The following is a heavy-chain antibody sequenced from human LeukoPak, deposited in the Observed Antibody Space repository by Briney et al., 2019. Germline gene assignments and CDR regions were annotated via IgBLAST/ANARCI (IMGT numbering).Heavy chain of an antibody. CDR1: GFTFSSYS. J-gene: IGHJ4*02. Sequence: PGGSLRLSCAASGFTFSSYSMNWVRQAPGKGLEWVSSISSSSSYIYYADSVKGRFTISRDNAKNPLYLQMNSLRAEDTAVYYCARGRIAAALKGYYYFDYWGQGTLVTVSS. V-gene: IGHV3-21*01. D-gene: IGHD6-13*01. CDR2: ISSSSSYI. CDR3: ARGRIAAALKGYYYFDY.